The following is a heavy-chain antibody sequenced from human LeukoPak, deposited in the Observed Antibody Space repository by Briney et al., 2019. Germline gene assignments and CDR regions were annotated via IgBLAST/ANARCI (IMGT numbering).Heavy chain of an antibody. J-gene: IGHJ4*02. D-gene: IGHD6-19*01. CDR2: IKQDGSEK. CDR1: GFTFSSYW. V-gene: IGHV3-7*01. Sequence: GGSLRLSFAASGFTFSSYWMSWVRQAPGKGLEWVANIKQDGSEKYYVDSVKGRFTISRDNAKNSLYLQMNSLRAEDTAVYYCAREYSSGWYGYWGQGTLVTVSS. CDR3: AREYSSGWYGY.